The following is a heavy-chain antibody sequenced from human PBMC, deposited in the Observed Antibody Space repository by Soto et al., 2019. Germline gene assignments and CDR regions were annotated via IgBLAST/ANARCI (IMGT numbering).Heavy chain of an antibody. V-gene: IGHV3-11*01. J-gene: IGHJ4*02. D-gene: IGHD1-26*01. Sequence: QVQLVESGGDLVKPGGSLRLSYAGSGFTFRDYYMTWIRHAPGKVLEWLSYISDSGSTIYYADSVKGRFTISRDNARNSLYLQMNRLITEHTAMYYCAKSHYRGNIDYFGQGTLVTVSS. CDR3: AKSHYRGNIDY. CDR2: ISDSGSTI. CDR1: GFTFRDYY.